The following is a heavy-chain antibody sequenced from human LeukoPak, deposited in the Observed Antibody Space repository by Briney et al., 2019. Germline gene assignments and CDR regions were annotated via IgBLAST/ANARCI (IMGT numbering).Heavy chain of an antibody. CDR2: ISYHGSNE. CDR1: GFTFSSYV. D-gene: IGHD3-3*01. J-gene: IGHJ4*02. V-gene: IGHV3-30*04. Sequence: GGSLRLSCAASGFTFSSYVMHWVRQAPGKGLEWVAMISYHGSNEYYADSVKGRITISRDNSKNTLYLQMNSLRAADTAVYYCARDLHQYYDFWSGYSLGYWGQGTLVTVSS. CDR3: ARDLHQYYDFWSGYSLGY.